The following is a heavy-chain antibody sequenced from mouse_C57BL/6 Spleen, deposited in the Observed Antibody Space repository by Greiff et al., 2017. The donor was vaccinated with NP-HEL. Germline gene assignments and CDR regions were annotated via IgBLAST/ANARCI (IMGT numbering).Heavy chain of an antibody. J-gene: IGHJ4*01. D-gene: IGHD2-2*01. CDR3: ARGGLRRDYAMDD. Sequence: VQLQQSGAELVRPGTSVKVSCKASGYAFTNYLIEWVKQRPGQGLEWIGVINPGSGGTNYNEKFKGKATLTADKSSSTAYMQLSSLTSEDSAVYFCARGGLRRDYAMDDWGQGTSVTVSS. CDR2: INPGSGGT. V-gene: IGHV1-54*01. CDR1: GYAFTNYL.